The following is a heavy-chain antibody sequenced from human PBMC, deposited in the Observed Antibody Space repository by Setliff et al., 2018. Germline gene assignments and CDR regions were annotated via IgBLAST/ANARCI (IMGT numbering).Heavy chain of an antibody. D-gene: IGHD5-18*01. V-gene: IGHV1-18*01. J-gene: IGHJ6*03. CDR2: ISAYNGYI. CDR3: AREGVDTRSSTDYRYYMDV. Sequence: ASVKVSCKAFGYTFAKYGITWVRQAPGQGLEWMAWISAYNGYIVYAQKFQGRVTGTTDTSTSPAYMELSSLTSADTAVYYCAREGVDTRSSTDYRYYMDVWGKGTTVTVSS. CDR1: GYTFAKYG.